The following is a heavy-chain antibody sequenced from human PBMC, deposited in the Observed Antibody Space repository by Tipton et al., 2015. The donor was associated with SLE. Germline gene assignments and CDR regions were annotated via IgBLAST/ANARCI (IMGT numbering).Heavy chain of an antibody. CDR3: ARSRIYDGSVDYYGFFDY. Sequence: SLRLSCAASGFTFSDHYMNWIRQAPGKGLEWISYISVSGSNIHYADSVKGRFTISRDNAEKSLYLQMSSLRAEDTAVYYCARSRIYDGSVDYYGFFDYWGQGTLVTVSS. D-gene: IGHD3-22*01. J-gene: IGHJ4*02. V-gene: IGHV3-11*01. CDR1: GFTFSDHY. CDR2: ISVSGSNI.